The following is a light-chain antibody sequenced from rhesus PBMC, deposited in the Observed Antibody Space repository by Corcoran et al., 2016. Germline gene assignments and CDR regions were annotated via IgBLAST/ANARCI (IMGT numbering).Light chain of an antibody. CDR2: KAS. Sequence: DIQMTQSPSSLSASVGDRVTITCRPSQGISSWLAWYQQKTGKAPKFLIYKASNLQSGVPSRFSGSGSGTDFTRTISNLQPKEFATYYCRQYDSTPYSFGQGTKVEIE. V-gene: IGKV1-21*01. CDR3: RQYDSTPYS. CDR1: QGISSW. J-gene: IGKJ2*01.